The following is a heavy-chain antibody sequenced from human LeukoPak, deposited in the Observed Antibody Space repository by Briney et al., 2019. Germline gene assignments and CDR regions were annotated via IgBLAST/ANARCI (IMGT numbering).Heavy chain of an antibody. J-gene: IGHJ3*02. CDR3: ARRSMVRGVIIVKGDDAFDI. D-gene: IGHD3-10*01. V-gene: IGHV1-18*04. CDR1: GYTFTGYY. CDR2: ISGYNGNT. Sequence: ASVKVSCKASGYTFTGYYMHWVRQAPGQGLEWMGWISGYNGNTDYAQKVQGRVTMTIDTSTRTAYMELRSLRADDTAVYYCARRSMVRGVIIVKGDDAFDIWGQGTVVTVSS.